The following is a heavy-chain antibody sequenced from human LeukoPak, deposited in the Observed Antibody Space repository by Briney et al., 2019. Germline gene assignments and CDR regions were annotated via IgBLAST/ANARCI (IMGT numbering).Heavy chain of an antibody. J-gene: IGHJ5*02. Sequence: GSLRLSCAASGFIFSSYSMNWVRQAPGKGLEWVSSISSSSNYIYYADSVKGRFTASRDNAKNSLYLQMNSLRAEDTAVYYCARGSLRQQLWPEGSWGQGTLVTVSS. CDR2: ISSSSNYI. V-gene: IGHV3-21*01. CDR3: ARGSLRQQLWPEGS. CDR1: GFIFSSYS. D-gene: IGHD6-13*01.